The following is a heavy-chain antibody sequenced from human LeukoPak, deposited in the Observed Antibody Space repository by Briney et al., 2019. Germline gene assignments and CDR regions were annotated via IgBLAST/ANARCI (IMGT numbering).Heavy chain of an antibody. J-gene: IGHJ4*02. CDR2: VYHSGGT. CDR3: ARLPGDSGYGYFDY. D-gene: IGHD5-12*01. Sequence: SETLSLTCNVSGGSIDSSDSFWGWIRQPPGKGLEWIGSVYHSGGTYYNPSLKSRVTISVDTSKNQFSLKLSSVTAADTAVYYCARLPGDSGYGYFDYWGQGTLVTVSS. CDR1: GGSIDSSDSF. V-gene: IGHV4-39*07.